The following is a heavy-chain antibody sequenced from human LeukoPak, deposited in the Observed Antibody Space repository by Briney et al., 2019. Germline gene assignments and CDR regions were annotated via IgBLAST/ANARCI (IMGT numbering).Heavy chain of an antibody. CDR2: IIPIFGTA. V-gene: IGHV1-69*05. J-gene: IGHJ6*03. CDR1: GGTFRSYA. CDR3: ARAGPYNWNYGTSLYYYYMDV. D-gene: IGHD1-7*01. Sequence: SVKVSCKASGGTFRSYAISWGRQAPGQGLEWRGGIIPIFGTANYSQKFQGRVTMTTDESTSTAYMELSSLRSEDTAVYYGARAGPYNWNYGTSLYYYYMDVWGKGTTVTVSS.